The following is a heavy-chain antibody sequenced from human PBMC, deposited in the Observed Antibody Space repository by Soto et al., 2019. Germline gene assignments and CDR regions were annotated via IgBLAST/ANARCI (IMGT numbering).Heavy chain of an antibody. D-gene: IGHD3-22*01. J-gene: IGHJ4*02. CDR3: ARAYSSSDDFDY. V-gene: IGHV1-2*04. Sequence: QVQLVQSGAEVKKPGASVKVSCKASGYAFTDYYMHGVRQAPGQGFEWMGWINPNSGGTNYAQKFQGWVTMTRDTSISTAYMELNREDTAVYYCARAYSSSDDFDYWGQGNLVTVSS. CDR2: INPNSGGT. CDR1: GYAFTDYY.